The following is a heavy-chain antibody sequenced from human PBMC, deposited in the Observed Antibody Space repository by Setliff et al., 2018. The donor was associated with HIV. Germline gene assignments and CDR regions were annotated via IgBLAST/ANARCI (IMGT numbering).Heavy chain of an antibody. J-gene: IGHJ4*02. Sequence: PGGSLRLSCVPSGFTFSDSAMHWVRQASGKGLEWVGRIGDKSYSYATAYAESVKGRFTISRDESRKTAYLQMSSLTSEDTAVYHCTRPQFFYDHNGRDNWGQGTLVTVSS. CDR3: TRPQFFYDHNGRDN. CDR2: IGDKSYSYAT. D-gene: IGHD2-8*01. V-gene: IGHV3-73*01. CDR1: GFTFSDSA.